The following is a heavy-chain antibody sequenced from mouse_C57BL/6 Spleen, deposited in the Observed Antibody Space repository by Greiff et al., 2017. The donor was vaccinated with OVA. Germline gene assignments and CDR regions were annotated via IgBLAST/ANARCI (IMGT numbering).Heavy chain of an antibody. Sequence: VQLKQSGPELVKPGASVKMSCKASGYTFTDYNMHWVKQSHGKSLEWIGYINPNNGGTSYNQKFKGKATLTVNKSSSTAYMELRSLTSEDSAVYYCARSYYGSSYRYFDYWGQGTTLTVSS. J-gene: IGHJ2*01. CDR2: INPNNGGT. D-gene: IGHD1-1*01. CDR3: ARSYYGSSYRYFDY. V-gene: IGHV1-22*01. CDR1: GYTFTDYN.